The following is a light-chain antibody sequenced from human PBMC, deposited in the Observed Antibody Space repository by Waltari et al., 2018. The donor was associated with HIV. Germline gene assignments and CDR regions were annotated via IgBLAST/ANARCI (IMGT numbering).Light chain of an antibody. CDR3: CSYAGSSTSI. CDR1: IHDFGSYHL. V-gene: IGLV2-23*02. Sequence: QSALTQPASVSDSPGQSITISCTGTIHDFGSYHLLSLYQQHPGQAHKLMIYEVAKRPLGVSNRFAGAKSGNTASLTISGLQAEDEADYDCCSYAGSSTSIFGGGTKVTVL. J-gene: IGLJ2*01. CDR2: EVA.